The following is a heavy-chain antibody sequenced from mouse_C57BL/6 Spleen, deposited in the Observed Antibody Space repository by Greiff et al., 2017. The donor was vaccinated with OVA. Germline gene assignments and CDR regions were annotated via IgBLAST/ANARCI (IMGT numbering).Heavy chain of an antibody. CDR3: ARSPITTVVANAMDY. CDR1: GYTFTSYW. CDR2: IDPSDSYT. D-gene: IGHD1-1*01. Sequence: VQLQQPGAELVMPGASVKLSCKASGYTFTSYWMHWVKQRPGQGLEWIGEIDPSDSYTNYNQKFKGKSTLTVDKSSSTAYMQLSSLTSEDSAVYYCARSPITTVVANAMDYWGQGTSVTVSS. V-gene: IGHV1-69*01. J-gene: IGHJ4*01.